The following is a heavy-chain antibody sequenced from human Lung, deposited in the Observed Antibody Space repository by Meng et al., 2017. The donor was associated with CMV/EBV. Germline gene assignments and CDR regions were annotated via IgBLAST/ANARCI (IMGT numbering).Heavy chain of an antibody. CDR2: FVNYVDT. CDR3: ASGTPGRSYCDY. D-gene: IGHD2-15*01. Sequence: QVHRPQSGPEVKKPGASVRVACKASGYTFGSYGICWVRQAPGQGLEWMGWFVNYVDTYPAPKFQGRVTMTTDTHTNTAFMELRSLTSDDTAVYYCASGTPGRSYCDYWGQGTLVTVSS. V-gene: IGHV1-18*01. CDR1: GYTFGSYG. J-gene: IGHJ4*02.